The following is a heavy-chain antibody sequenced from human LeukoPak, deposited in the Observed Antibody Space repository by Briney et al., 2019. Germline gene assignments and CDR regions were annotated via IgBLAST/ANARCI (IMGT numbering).Heavy chain of an antibody. CDR3: AKEVAVFDD. CDR1: GFTFSSYG. V-gene: IGHV3-23*01. D-gene: IGHD5-12*01. J-gene: IGHJ4*02. CDR2: INDRGDFT. Sequence: GGSLRLSCVASGFTFSSYGLSWIRQAPGGGLEWISGINDRGDFTYYADSVKGRFTISRDNSKSTLYLQMNSLRVEDTALYYCAKEVAVFDDWGQGTLVTVSS.